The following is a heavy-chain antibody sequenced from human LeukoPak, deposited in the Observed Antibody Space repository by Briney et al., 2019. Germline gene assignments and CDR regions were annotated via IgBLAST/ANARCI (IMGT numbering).Heavy chain of an antibody. V-gene: IGHV3-7*04. CDR3: AREGAGTFDY. D-gene: IGHD1-1*01. CDR2: IKQDGSDK. J-gene: IGHJ4*02. CDR1: GFTFSSYW. Sequence: WGSLRLSCAASGFTFSSYWMSWFRQAPGKGLEWVANIKQDGSDKYYVDSVKGRSTISRDNAKNSLYLQMNSLRAEDTAVYYCAREGAGTFDYWGQGTLVTVSS.